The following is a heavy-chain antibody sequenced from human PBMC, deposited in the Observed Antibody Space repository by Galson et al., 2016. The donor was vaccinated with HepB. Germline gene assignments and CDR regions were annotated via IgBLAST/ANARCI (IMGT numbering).Heavy chain of an antibody. CDR2: ISYDGSNK. Sequence: SLRLSCAASGFTFSSYAMHWVRQAPGKGLEWVAVISYDGSNKYYADSVKGRFTISRDNSKNTLDLQMNSRRAEDTAVYYCARKELYYYYYGMDGWGQGTTVTVSS. CDR1: GFTFSSYA. CDR3: ARKELYYYYYGMDG. D-gene: IGHD1-7*01. J-gene: IGHJ6*02. V-gene: IGHV3-30-3*01.